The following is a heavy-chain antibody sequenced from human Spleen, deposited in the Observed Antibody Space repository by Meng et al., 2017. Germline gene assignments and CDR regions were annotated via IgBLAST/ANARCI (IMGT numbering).Heavy chain of an antibody. D-gene: IGHD5-12*01. CDR2: INADGSDT. V-gene: IGHV3-74*01. CDR3: ARDLSGYAFDY. Sequence: GGSLRLSCAASGFTLSSYWMHWVRQAPGKGLVWVSRINADGSDTSYADSVKGRFTISRDNAKNTLYLQMNSLRMEDTAVYSCARDLSGYAFDYWGQGTLVTVSS. CDR1: GFTLSSYW. J-gene: IGHJ4*02.